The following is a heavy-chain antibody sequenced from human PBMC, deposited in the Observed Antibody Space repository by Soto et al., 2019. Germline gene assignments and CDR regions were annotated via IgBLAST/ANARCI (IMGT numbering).Heavy chain of an antibody. V-gene: IGHV1-3*01. CDR2: INAGNGNT. CDR3: ARARYFDWLPIYYYYGMDV. Sequence: ASVKVSCKASGYTFTSYAMHWLRQAPGQRLEWMGWINAGNGNTKYSQKFQGRVTITRDTSASTAYMELSSLRSEDTAVYYCARARYFDWLPIYYYYGMDVWGQGTTVTVSS. D-gene: IGHD3-9*01. J-gene: IGHJ6*02. CDR1: GYTFTSYA.